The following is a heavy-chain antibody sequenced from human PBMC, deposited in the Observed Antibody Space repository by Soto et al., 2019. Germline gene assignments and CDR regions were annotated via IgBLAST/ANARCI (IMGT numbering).Heavy chain of an antibody. CDR2: ISSSSSTI. J-gene: IGHJ6*02. V-gene: IGHV3-48*02. D-gene: IGHD2-15*01. CDR3: AREFSGGGDVHYYGMDV. Sequence: PGGSLSLSCAASGFTFSSYSMNWVRQAPGKGLEWVSYISSSSSTIYYADSVKGRFTISRDNAKNSLYLQMNSLRDEDTAVYYCAREFSGGGDVHYYGMDVWGQGTTVTVYS. CDR1: GFTFSSYS.